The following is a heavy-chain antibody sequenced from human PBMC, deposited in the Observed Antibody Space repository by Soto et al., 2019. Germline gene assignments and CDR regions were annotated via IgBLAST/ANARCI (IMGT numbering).Heavy chain of an antibody. CDR3: ARDTLYYYDSSGYLT. Sequence: QVQLVQSGAEVKQPGSSVKVSCKASGGTFSSYAISWVRQAPGQGLEWMGGIIPIFGTANYAQKFQGRVTITADESTSTAYMELSSLRSEDTAVYYCARDTLYYYDSSGYLTWGQGTLVTVSS. J-gene: IGHJ4*02. CDR1: GGTFSSYA. V-gene: IGHV1-69*12. CDR2: IIPIFGTA. D-gene: IGHD3-22*01.